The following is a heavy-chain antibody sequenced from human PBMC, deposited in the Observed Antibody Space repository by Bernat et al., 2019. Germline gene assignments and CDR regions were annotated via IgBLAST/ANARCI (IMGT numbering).Heavy chain of an antibody. Sequence: QVQLQQWGAGLLKPSETLSLTCAVYGGSFSGYYWSWIRQPPGKGLEWIGEINHSGSTNYNPSLKSRVTISVDTSKNQFSLKLSSVTAADTAVYYCARRSTQSHFDYWGQGTLVTVSS. V-gene: IGHV4-34*01. J-gene: IGHJ4*02. CDR2: INHSGST. CDR3: ARRSTQSHFDY. CDR1: GGSFSGYY.